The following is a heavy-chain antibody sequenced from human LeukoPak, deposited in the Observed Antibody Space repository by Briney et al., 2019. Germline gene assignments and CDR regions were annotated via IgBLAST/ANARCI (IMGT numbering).Heavy chain of an antibody. Sequence: GGSLRLSCAASGFTFSSYDMHWVRQAPGKGLEWVAVIWYDGSNKYYADSVKGRFTISRDNSKNTLYLQMNSLRAEDTAVYYCARSKGHCGGDCYWGGFDYWGQGTLVTVSS. V-gene: IGHV3-33*08. CDR2: IWYDGSNK. D-gene: IGHD2-21*02. CDR3: ARSKGHCGGDCYWGGFDY. CDR1: GFTFSSYD. J-gene: IGHJ4*02.